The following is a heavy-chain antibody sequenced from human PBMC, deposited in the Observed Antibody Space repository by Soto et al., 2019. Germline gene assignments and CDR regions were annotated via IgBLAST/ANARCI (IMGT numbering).Heavy chain of an antibody. D-gene: IGHD6-13*01. CDR1: GYTFTSYG. CDR2: INAANGDT. CDR3: VRRHVSATGIDWFDP. V-gene: IGHV1-3*01. Sequence: TSVKVSCKASGYTFTSYGIHWVRQAPGQRLEWMGWINAANGDTKYSPKFQGRVTITRDTSASTAYMELSSLRSEDTAVYYCVRRHVSATGIDWFDPWGQGTLVTVSS. J-gene: IGHJ5*02.